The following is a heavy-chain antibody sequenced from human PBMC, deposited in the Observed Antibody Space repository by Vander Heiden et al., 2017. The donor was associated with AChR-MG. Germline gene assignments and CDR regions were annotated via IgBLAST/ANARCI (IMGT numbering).Heavy chain of an antibody. J-gene: IGHJ6*02. CDR3: TRPPIIKGYYGMDV. CDR1: GFTFGDYV. Sequence: EVQLVESGGGLVQPGRSLRLSCTASGFTFGDYVMSWVRQAPGKGLEWVGFIRSKAYGGTTEYAASVKGRFTISRDDSKSIAYLQMNSLKTEDTAVYYCTRPPIIKGYYGMDVWGQGTTVTVSS. CDR2: IRSKAYGGTT. D-gene: IGHD3-10*01. V-gene: IGHV3-49*04.